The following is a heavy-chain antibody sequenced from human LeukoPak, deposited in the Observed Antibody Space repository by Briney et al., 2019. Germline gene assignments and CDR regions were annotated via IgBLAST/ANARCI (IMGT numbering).Heavy chain of an antibody. D-gene: IGHD6-13*01. CDR2: IYSGGST. Sequence: GGSLRLSCAASGFTVSSNYMSWVRQAPGKGLEWVSVIYSGGSTYYADSVKGRFTISRDNSKNTLYLQMNSLRAEDTAVYYCARDRYTYSSPDSGGFDYWGQGTLVIVSS. J-gene: IGHJ4*02. CDR1: GFTVSSNY. V-gene: IGHV3-53*01. CDR3: ARDRYTYSSPDSGGFDY.